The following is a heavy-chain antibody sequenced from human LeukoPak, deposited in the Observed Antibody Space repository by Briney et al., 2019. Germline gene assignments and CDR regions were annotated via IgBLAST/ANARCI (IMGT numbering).Heavy chain of an antibody. CDR1: GGSISSNY. J-gene: IGHJ4*02. CDR2: IYTSGST. D-gene: IGHD3-22*01. Sequence: SETLSLTCNVSGGSISSNYWSWIRQPPGRGLEWIGYIYTSGSTKYSPSLKSRVTMPLDTSKNQFSLKLSSVTAADTAVYYCARSRSGYYYSVFDSWGQGTLVTVSS. V-gene: IGHV4-4*09. CDR3: ARSRSGYYYSVFDS.